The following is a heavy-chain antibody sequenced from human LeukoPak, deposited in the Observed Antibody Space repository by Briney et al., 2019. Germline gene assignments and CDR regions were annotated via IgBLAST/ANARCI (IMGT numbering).Heavy chain of an antibody. D-gene: IGHD3-22*01. CDR2: VSGSGGDT. Sequence: PGGSLRLSCAASGFTLSSYAMSWVRQAPGKGLGWVSSVSGSGGDTYYADSVKGRFTISRDNSKNTLYLQMNSLRADDTAVYYCAKEGTLYSSDGIPYWGQGTLVTVSS. V-gene: IGHV3-23*01. J-gene: IGHJ4*02. CDR3: AKEGTLYSSDGIPY. CDR1: GFTLSSYA.